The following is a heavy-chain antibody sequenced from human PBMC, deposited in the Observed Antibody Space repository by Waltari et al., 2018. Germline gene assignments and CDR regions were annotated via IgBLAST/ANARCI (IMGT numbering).Heavy chain of an antibody. Sequence: QVQLHQWGAGLLKPSETLSLTCAVSGGPFIDYSWSWIRQPPGKGLEWIGEISHSGVPHYNRSHRSRVTMSVDTIKKRFSLKLTSVTAADTAVYFCARTWGNSPPLGWLDPWGQGTRVTISS. CDR2: ISHSGVP. CDR1: GGPFIDYS. CDR3: ARTWGNSPPLGWLDP. V-gene: IGHV4-34*01. J-gene: IGHJ5*02. D-gene: IGHD7-27*01.